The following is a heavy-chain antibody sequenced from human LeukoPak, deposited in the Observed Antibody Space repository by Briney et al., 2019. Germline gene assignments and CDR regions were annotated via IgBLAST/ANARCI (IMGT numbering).Heavy chain of an antibody. CDR1: GGTFSSYA. CDR3: ARHPRAFNFDY. V-gene: IGHV1-69*04. J-gene: IGHJ4*02. Sequence: SVKVSCKASGGTFSSYAISWVRQAPGQGLEWMGRIIPILGIANYAQKFQGRVTITADKSTSTAYMELSSLRSEDTAVYYCARHPRAFNFDYWGQGTLVTVSS. CDR2: IIPILGIA.